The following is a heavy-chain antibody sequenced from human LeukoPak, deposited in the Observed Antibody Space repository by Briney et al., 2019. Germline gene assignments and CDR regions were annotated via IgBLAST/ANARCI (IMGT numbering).Heavy chain of an antibody. D-gene: IGHD2-2*01. CDR3: ARFPARGDIVVVPAASDAFDI. Sequence: SETLSLTCTVSGGSISSSSYYWGWIRQPPGKGLEWIGSIYYSGSTYYNPSLKSRVTISVDTSKNQFSLKLSSVTVADTAVYYCARFPARGDIVVVPAASDAFDIWGQGTMVTVSS. J-gene: IGHJ3*02. CDR1: GGSISSSSYY. CDR2: IYYSGST. V-gene: IGHV4-39*01.